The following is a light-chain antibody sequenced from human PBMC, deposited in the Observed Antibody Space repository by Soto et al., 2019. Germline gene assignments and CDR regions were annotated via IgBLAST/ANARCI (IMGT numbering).Light chain of an antibody. Sequence: EIVMTQSPATLSVSPGERTTLSCRASQSVSSNLAWYQQKPGQAPRLPIYGPSTRATGIPARFSGSGSGTEFPLTISSLQSEDFAVYYWRQYNNWPPRRTFGQGTEVEIK. V-gene: IGKV3-15*01. CDR3: RQYNNWPPRRT. CDR1: QSVSSN. CDR2: GPS. J-gene: IGKJ1*01.